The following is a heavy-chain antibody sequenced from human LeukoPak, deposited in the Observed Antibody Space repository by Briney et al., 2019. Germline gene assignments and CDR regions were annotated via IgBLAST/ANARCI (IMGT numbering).Heavy chain of an antibody. D-gene: IGHD6-13*01. CDR1: GYTFTSYD. CDR3: ARGGIAAASDYYYGMDV. J-gene: IGHJ6*02. CDR2: MSPNSGNT. V-gene: IGHV1-8*01. Sequence: ASVKVSCKASGYTFTSYDINWVRQATGQGLEWMGWMSPNSGNTGYAQKFQGRVTMTRNTSISTAYMELSSLRSEDTAEYYCARGGIAAASDYYYGMDVWGQGTTVTVSS.